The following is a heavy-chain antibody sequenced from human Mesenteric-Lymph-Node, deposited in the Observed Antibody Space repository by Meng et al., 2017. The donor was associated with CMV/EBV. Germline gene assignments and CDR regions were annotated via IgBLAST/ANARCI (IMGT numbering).Heavy chain of an antibody. J-gene: IGHJ3*02. Sequence: GGSLRLSCAASGFTFSSYAMSWVRQAPGKGLEWVSAISGSGGSTYYADSVKGRFTISRDNSKNTLYLQMNSLRAEDTAVYYCAKERITIFGVVGEPFDTWGQGTMVTVSS. CDR2: ISGSGGST. CDR1: GFTFSSYA. CDR3: AKERITIFGVVGEPFDT. D-gene: IGHD3-3*01. V-gene: IGHV3-23*01.